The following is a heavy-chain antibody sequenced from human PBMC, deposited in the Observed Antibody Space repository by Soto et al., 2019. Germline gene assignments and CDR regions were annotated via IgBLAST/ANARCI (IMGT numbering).Heavy chain of an antibody. Sequence: GGSLRLSCAASGFTFSSYDMHWVRQATGKGLEWVSAIGTAGDTYYPGSVKGRFTISRENAKNSLYLQMNSLRAGDTAVYYCARGLGYCSSTSCYSNFDYWGQGTLVTVSS. CDR1: GFTFSSYD. D-gene: IGHD2-2*01. V-gene: IGHV3-13*01. CDR3: ARGLGYCSSTSCYSNFDY. J-gene: IGHJ4*02. CDR2: IGTAGDT.